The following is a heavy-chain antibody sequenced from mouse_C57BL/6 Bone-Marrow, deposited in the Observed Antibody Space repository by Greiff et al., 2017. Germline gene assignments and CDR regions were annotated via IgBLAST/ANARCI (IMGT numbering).Heavy chain of an antibody. D-gene: IGHD2-1*01. CDR3: AKLRGFDGNYAWFAY. V-gene: IGHV2-9*01. Sequence: VKLQQSGPGLVAPSQSLSITCTVSGFSLTSYGVDWVRQPPGKGLEWLGVIWGGGSTNYNSALMSRLSISKDNSKSQVFLKMNSLQTDDTAMYYCAKLRGFDGNYAWFAYWGQGTLVTVSA. J-gene: IGHJ3*01. CDR1: GFSLTSYG. CDR2: IWGGGST.